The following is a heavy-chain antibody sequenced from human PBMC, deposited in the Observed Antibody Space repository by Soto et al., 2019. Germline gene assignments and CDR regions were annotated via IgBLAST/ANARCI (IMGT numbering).Heavy chain of an antibody. D-gene: IGHD2-2*01. CDR1: GHTLTELS. J-gene: IGHJ4*02. Sequence: PWPSVKVSCKVSGHTLTELSMHWVRQAPGKGLEWMGGFDPEDGETIYAQKFQGRVTMTEDTSTDTAYMELSSLRSEDTAVYYCATLFCSSTSCYATPFDYRGQRTPVTVSS. CDR2: FDPEDGET. V-gene: IGHV1-24*01. CDR3: ATLFCSSTSCYATPFDY.